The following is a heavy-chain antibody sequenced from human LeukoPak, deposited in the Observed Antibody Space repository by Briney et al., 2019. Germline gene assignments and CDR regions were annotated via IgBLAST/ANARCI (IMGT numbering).Heavy chain of an antibody. CDR3: ARERGSGWDYFDY. Sequence: PSETLSLTCTVFGGSISSYYWSWIRQPPGKGLEWIGYIYYSGSTNYNPSLKSRVTISVDTSKNQFSLKLSSVTAADTAVYYCARERGSGWDYFDYWGQGTLVTVSS. CDR1: GGSISSYY. D-gene: IGHD6-19*01. V-gene: IGHV4-59*01. J-gene: IGHJ4*02. CDR2: IYYSGST.